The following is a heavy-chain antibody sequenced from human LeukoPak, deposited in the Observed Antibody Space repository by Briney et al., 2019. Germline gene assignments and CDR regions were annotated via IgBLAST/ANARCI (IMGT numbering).Heavy chain of an antibody. J-gene: IGHJ4*02. D-gene: IGHD3-16*02. V-gene: IGHV1-69*05. Sequence: SVKVSCKASGYTFTSYDINWVRQAPGQGLEWMGRIIPIFGTANYAQKFQGRVTITTDESTSTAYMELSSLRSEDTAVYYCARDPIMITFGGVIDLYYFDYWGQGTLVTVSS. CDR3: ARDPIMITFGGVIDLYYFDY. CDR1: GYTFTSYD. CDR2: IIPIFGTA.